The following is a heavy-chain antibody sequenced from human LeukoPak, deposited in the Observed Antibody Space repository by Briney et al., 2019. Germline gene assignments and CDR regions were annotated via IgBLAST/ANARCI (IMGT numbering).Heavy chain of an antibody. Sequence: SETLSLTCTVSGGSISSGSHYWSWIRQPAGKGLEWIGRIYTSGSTNYNPSLKSRVTISVDTSKNQFSPKLSSVTAADTAVYYCATEVAGYWGQGTLVTVSS. CDR1: GGSISSGSHY. V-gene: IGHV4-61*02. CDR2: IYTSGST. CDR3: ATEVAGY. J-gene: IGHJ4*02. D-gene: IGHD1-1*01.